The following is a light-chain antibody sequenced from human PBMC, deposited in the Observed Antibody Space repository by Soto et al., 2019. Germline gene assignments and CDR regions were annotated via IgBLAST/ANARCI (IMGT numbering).Light chain of an antibody. CDR2: AAS. J-gene: IGKJ5*01. V-gene: IGKV1-39*01. Sequence: DIQMTHSPSSLSASVVDRVTISCRASQSISSYLNWYQQKPGKAPKLLIYAASSLQSGVPSRFSGSGSGTDFTLTISSLQPEDFATYYCQQSYSTPPTFGQGTRLEIK. CDR1: QSISSY. CDR3: QQSYSTPPT.